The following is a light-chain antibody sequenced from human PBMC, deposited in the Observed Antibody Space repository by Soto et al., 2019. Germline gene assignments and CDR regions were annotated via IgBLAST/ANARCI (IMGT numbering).Light chain of an antibody. Sequence: QSALTQPASVSGSPGQSITISCTGTSSDVGGYNYVSWYQQHPGKAPKLMIYEVSNRPSGVSNRFSGSKSGNTASLTISRLQPEDEADYYCSSYTSNNFYVFGTGTQLTVL. CDR3: SSYTSNNFYV. CDR1: SSDVGGYNY. CDR2: EVS. V-gene: IGLV2-14*01. J-gene: IGLJ1*01.